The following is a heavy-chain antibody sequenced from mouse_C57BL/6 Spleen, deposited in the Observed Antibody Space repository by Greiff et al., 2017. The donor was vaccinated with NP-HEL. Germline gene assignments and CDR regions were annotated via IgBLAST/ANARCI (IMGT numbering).Heavy chain of an antibody. CDR2: IDPSDSYT. V-gene: IGHV1-69*01. CDR1: GYTFTSYW. D-gene: IGHD1-1*01. CDR3: ARNYYGRSYVGYFDV. Sequence: QVQLQQPGAELVMPGASVKLSCKASGYTFTSYWMHWVKQRPGQGLEWIGEIDPSDSYTNYNQKFKGKSTLTVDKSSSTAYMQLSSLTSEDSAVYYCARNYYGRSYVGYFDVWGTGTTVTVSS. J-gene: IGHJ1*03.